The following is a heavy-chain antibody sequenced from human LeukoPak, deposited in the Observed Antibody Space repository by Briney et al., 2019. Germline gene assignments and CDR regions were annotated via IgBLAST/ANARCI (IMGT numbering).Heavy chain of an antibody. J-gene: IGHJ4*02. Sequence: GGSLRLSCAASGFTFDDYALHWVRQAPGKGLEWVSGTSWNSGSIGYADSVKGRFTISRDNAKNSLYLQMNSLRAEDTAFYYCAKDRRTRGGSGWPLFDYWGQGTLVTVSS. CDR2: TSWNSGSI. V-gene: IGHV3-9*01. CDR3: AKDRRTRGGSGWPLFDY. CDR1: GFTFDDYA. D-gene: IGHD6-19*01.